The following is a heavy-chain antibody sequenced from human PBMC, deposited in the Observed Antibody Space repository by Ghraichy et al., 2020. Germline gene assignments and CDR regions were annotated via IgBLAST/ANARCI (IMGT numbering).Heavy chain of an antibody. D-gene: IGHD1-1*01. CDR1: GYTFVDYY. CDR3: ARRLVSGSNDLDY. Sequence: ATVKVSCKASGYTFVDYYIYWVRQATGQGLEWMGWSNPKSGDTDYAQKFQGRINMTRDTSISTAHMELSRLRSDDTAVYFCARRLVSGSNDLDYWGQGTLITVSS. J-gene: IGHJ4*02. V-gene: IGHV1-2*02. CDR2: SNPKSGDT.